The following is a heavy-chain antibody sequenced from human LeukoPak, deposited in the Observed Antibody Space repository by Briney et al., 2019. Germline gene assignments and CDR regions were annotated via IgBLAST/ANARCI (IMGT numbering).Heavy chain of an antibody. CDR3: VRGYSFGPYGMDV. Sequence: GGSLRLSCAASGFTFSNYAMNWVRQAPGKGLEWVSGISGSGGNTYYADSVKGRFTISRDNSKNTLYLQMSRLRAEATAVYFCVRGYSFGPYGMDVWGQGTTVTVSS. D-gene: IGHD2-15*01. CDR2: ISGSGGNT. V-gene: IGHV3-23*01. J-gene: IGHJ6*02. CDR1: GFTFSNYA.